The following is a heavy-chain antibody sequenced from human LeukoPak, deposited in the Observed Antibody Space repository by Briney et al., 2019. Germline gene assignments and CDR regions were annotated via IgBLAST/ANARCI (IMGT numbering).Heavy chain of an antibody. CDR1: GDSISSSNYY. CDR3: ARGRRISVAGLFDY. D-gene: IGHD6-19*01. Sequence: PSETLSLTCTVSGDSISSSNYYWGWIRQPPGKGLEWIESIYYSGRTYYNPSLKSRVTISVDTSKNHFSLKLTSVTAADTAVYYCARGRRISVAGLFDYWGQGTLVTVSS. J-gene: IGHJ4*02. CDR2: IYYSGRT. V-gene: IGHV4-39*07.